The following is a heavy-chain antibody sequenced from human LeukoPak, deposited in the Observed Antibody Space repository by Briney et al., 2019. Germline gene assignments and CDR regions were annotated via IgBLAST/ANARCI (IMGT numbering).Heavy chain of an antibody. CDR1: GFTFSSYA. V-gene: IGHV3-23*01. Sequence: GGSLRLSCEASGFTFSSYAVSWVRQAPGRGLEWVSGISGSGGTTNYADSVKGRFTISRDNSKNTLYLQMDSLRAEDTAVYYCAKVGSSMSFYYYYGLDVWGQGTTVTVSS. CDR2: ISGSGGTT. D-gene: IGHD6-13*01. J-gene: IGHJ6*02. CDR3: AKVGSSMSFYYYYGLDV.